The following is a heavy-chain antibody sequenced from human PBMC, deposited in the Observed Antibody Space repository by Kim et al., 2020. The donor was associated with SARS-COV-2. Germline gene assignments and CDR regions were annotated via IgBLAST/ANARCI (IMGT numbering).Heavy chain of an antibody. Sequence: SRVTLSEDTSKNQFSLKLSSVTAADTAVYYCARHPTAKVLRFLEWLLYLDYWGQGTLVTVSS. V-gene: IGHV4-39*01. CDR3: ARHPTAKVLRFLEWLLYLDY. D-gene: IGHD3-3*01. J-gene: IGHJ4*02.